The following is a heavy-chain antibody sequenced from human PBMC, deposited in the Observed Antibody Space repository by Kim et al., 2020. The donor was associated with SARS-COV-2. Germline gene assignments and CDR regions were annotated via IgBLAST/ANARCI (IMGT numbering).Heavy chain of an antibody. CDR3: ASSIVAGYFDY. CDR1: GGSFSGYY. D-gene: IGHD5-12*01. J-gene: IGHJ4*02. Sequence: SETLSLTCAVYGGSFSGYYWSWIRQPPGKGLEWIGEINHSGSTNYNPSLKSRVTISVDTSKNQFSLKLSSVTAADTAVYYCASSIVAGYFDYWGQGTLVT. V-gene: IGHV4-34*01. CDR2: INHSGST.